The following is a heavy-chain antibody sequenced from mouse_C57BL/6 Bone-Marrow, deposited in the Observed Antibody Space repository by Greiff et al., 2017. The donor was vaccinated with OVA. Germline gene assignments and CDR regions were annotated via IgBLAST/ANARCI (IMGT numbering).Heavy chain of an antibody. J-gene: IGHJ3*01. V-gene: IGHV1-55*01. CDR2: IYPGSGST. CDR3: ARGWNYGSSYGAY. CDR1: GYTFTSYW. Sequence: QVQLQQPGAELVKPGASVKMSCKASGYTFTSYWITWVKRRPGQGLEWIGDIYPGSGSTNYNEKFKSKATLTVDTSSSTAYMQLSSLTSEDSAVYYCARGWNYGSSYGAYWGQGTRVTVSA. D-gene: IGHD1-1*01.